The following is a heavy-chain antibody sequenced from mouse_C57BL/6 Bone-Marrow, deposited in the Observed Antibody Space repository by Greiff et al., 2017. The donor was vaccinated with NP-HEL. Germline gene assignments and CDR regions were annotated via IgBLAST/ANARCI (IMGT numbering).Heavy chain of an antibody. CDR2: IYPRSGTT. D-gene: IGHD1-1*01. CDR1: GYTFTSYG. J-gene: IGHJ1*03. CDR3: ARLNYGSEDWYFDV. V-gene: IGHV1-81*01. Sequence: QVQLKQSGAELARPGASVKLSCKASGYTFTSYGISWVKQRTGQGLEWIGEIYPRSGTTYYNEKFKGKATLTADKSSSTAYMELRTLTSEDSAVYFCARLNYGSEDWYFDVWGTGTTVTVSS.